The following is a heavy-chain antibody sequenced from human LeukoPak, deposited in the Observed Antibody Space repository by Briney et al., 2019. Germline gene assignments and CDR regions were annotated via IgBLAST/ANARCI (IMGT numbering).Heavy chain of an antibody. V-gene: IGHV3-48*03. CDR2: ISSSGSTI. J-gene: IGHJ4*02. CDR1: GFTFSSYE. Sequence: PGGSLRLSCAASGFTFSSYEMNWVRQAPGKGLEWVSYISSSGSTIYYAASVKGRFTISRDNAKNSLYLQMNSLRAEDTAVYYCARLEAAAGSYWGQGTLVTVSS. D-gene: IGHD6-13*01. CDR3: ARLEAAAGSY.